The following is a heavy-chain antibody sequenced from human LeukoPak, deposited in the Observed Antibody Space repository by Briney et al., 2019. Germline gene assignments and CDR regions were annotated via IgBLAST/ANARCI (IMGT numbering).Heavy chain of an antibody. J-gene: IGHJ4*02. CDR2: ISWDGGST. V-gene: IGHV3-43D*03. D-gene: IGHD6-19*01. CDR3: AKDIGNSSPAFGN. Sequence: PGGSLRLSCAASGLTFDDYAMHWVRQAPGKGLEWVSLISWDGGSTYYADSVKGRFTISRDNSKNSLYLQMNSLRAEDTALYYCAKDIGNSSPAFGNWGQGTLVTVSS. CDR1: GLTFDDYA.